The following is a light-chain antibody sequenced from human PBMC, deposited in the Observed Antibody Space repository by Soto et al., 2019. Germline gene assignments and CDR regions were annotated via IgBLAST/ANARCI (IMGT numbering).Light chain of an antibody. Sequence: QSALTQPASVSGSPGQSITISCIGTSSDVGGYNYVSWYQQYQGKAPKLMIYDVSNRPSGVSNRFSGSKSGNTASLTISGLQAEDEADYYCSSYTRSSTLPIGTGNKVLVL. CDR1: SSDVGGYNY. J-gene: IGLJ1*01. CDR3: SSYTRSSTLP. V-gene: IGLV2-14*01. CDR2: DVS.